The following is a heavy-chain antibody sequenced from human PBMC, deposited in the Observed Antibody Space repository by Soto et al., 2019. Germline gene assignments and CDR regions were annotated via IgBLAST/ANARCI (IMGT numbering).Heavy chain of an antibody. V-gene: IGHV4-34*01. J-gene: IGHJ5*02. CDR2: INPSGST. CDR1: GGSFSGNY. CDR3: ARGREGGGAS. D-gene: IGHD1-26*01. Sequence: QVQLQQWGAGLLKPSETLSLTCGVYGGSFSGNYWSWIRQPPGEGLEWIGEINPSGSTNYSPSLKSRATISADTSKNQFSLKLSSAIAADTAVYYCARGREGGGASWGQGTLVTVSS.